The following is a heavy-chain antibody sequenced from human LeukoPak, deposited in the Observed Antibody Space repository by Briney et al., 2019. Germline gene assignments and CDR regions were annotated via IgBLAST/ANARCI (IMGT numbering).Heavy chain of an antibody. V-gene: IGHV3-23*01. CDR2: ISGSGDST. D-gene: IGHD6-19*01. Sequence: GGSLRLSCAASGFTFSDYNMRWIRQAPGKGLEWVSGISGSGDSTYYADSVKGRFTISRDNSKNTLYLQMNSLRAEDTAVYYCARRSGIAVAGAFDHWGQGTLVTVSS. CDR3: ARRSGIAVAGAFDH. CDR1: GFTFSDYN. J-gene: IGHJ4*02.